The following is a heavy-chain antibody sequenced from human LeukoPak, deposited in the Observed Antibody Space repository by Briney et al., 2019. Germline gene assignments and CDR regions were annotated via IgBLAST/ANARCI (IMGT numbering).Heavy chain of an antibody. CDR2: ISRSGSIK. J-gene: IGHJ5*02. CDR1: GFTFSDYN. Sequence: GGSLRLSCAASGFTFSDYNMRWISQAPGKGLEWVSSISRSGSIKDYADSVKGRFTISRDNAKNSLFLQMNSLRAEDTAVYYCARDRSLTDPWGQGTLVIVSS. CDR3: ARDRSLTDP. V-gene: IGHV3-11*04.